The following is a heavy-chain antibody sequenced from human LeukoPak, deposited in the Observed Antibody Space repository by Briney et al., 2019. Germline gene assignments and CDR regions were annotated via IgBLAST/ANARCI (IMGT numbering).Heavy chain of an antibody. V-gene: IGHV4-4*07. CDR2: IYTSGST. CDR3: ARDFPDIVVVPAVYYMDV. J-gene: IGHJ6*03. CDR1: GGSISSYY. Sequence: SETLSLTCTVSGGSISSYYWSWIRQPAGKGLEWIGRIYTSGSTNYNPSLKSRVTMSVDTSKNQFSLKLSSVTAADTAVYYCARDFPDIVVVPAVYYMDVWGKGTTVTVSS. D-gene: IGHD2-2*01.